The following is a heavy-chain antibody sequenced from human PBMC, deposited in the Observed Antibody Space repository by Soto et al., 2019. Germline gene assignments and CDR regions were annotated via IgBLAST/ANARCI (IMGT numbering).Heavy chain of an antibody. J-gene: IGHJ4*02. V-gene: IGHV4-59*01. CDR3: ARGSPEGAAADLHY. Sequence: SETLSLTCTVSGGSINYYDWSWIRQPPGKGLEWIGYIYSSGSTNYNPSLKSRVTISVDTSKNQFSLKLSSVTAADTAVYYCARGSPEGAAADLHYWGQGTLVTVSS. CDR1: GGSINYYD. CDR2: IYSSGST. D-gene: IGHD6-13*01.